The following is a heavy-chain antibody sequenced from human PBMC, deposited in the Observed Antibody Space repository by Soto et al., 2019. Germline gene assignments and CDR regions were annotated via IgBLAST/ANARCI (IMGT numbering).Heavy chain of an antibody. CDR3: ALYRGSARIDYFDC. D-gene: IGHD1-26*01. CDR2: INDGNSNT. Sequence: QVQRVQSGAEVKKPGAAVKVSCKASGCTFTSYAMHWVRQAPGQRLAWMGWINDGNSNTKYSQKFQGRVTITRDTSASTAYMELSSWRSEDTAVYYCALYRGSARIDYFDCWVKSTLVTVSS. V-gene: IGHV1-3*01. CDR1: GCTFTSYA. J-gene: IGHJ4*02.